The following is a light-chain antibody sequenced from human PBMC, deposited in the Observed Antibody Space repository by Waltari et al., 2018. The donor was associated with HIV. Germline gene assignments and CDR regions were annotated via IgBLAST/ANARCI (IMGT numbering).Light chain of an antibody. J-gene: IGKJ2*01. CDR2: GAS. CDR3: QQYNNWPRT. CDR1: HGVSSN. V-gene: IGKV3D-15*01. Sequence: EIQMTQTPATLPVFPGESAKVSGRASHGVSSNLAWYQQKPGQAPRLHIYGASTRATGTPARFSGSGSGTDFTLTISSLQSEDCAVYYCQQYNNWPRTFGQGTKLEIK.